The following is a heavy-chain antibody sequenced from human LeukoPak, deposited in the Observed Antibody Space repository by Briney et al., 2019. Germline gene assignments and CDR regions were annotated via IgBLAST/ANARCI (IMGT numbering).Heavy chain of an antibody. D-gene: IGHD5-24*01. J-gene: IGHJ4*02. CDR3: AREILAHGKTHDY. V-gene: IGHV3-7*01. CDR2: IKQDGSEK. Sequence: GGSLRLSCAASGFTFSSYAMHWVRQAPGKGLEWVANIKQDGSEKYYVDSMKGRFTISRDNAKNTLFLQINSLRAEDTAVYYCAREILAHGKTHDYWGQGTLVTVSS. CDR1: GFTFSSYA.